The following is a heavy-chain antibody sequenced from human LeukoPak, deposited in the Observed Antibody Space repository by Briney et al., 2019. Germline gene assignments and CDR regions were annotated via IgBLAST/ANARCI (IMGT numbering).Heavy chain of an antibody. CDR2: IYYSGST. Sequence: PSQTLSLTCTVSGGSISSGGYYWSWIRQHPGTGLEWIGYIYYSGSTYYNPSLKSRVTISVDTSKNQFSLKLSSVTAADTAVYYCARVPIVVVPAATSPFNYYYYGMDVWGQGTTVTVSS. CDR3: ARVPIVVVPAATSPFNYYYYGMDV. J-gene: IGHJ6*02. D-gene: IGHD2-2*01. V-gene: IGHV4-31*03. CDR1: GGSISSGGYY.